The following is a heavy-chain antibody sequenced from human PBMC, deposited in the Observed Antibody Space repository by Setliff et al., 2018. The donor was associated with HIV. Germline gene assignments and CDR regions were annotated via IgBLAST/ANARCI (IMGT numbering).Heavy chain of an antibody. D-gene: IGHD6-13*01. Sequence: GGSLGLSCAASGFTFSSYTMNWVRQAPGKGLEWVSSISSSSSTIYYADSVKGRFTISRDNAKNSLYLQMNSLRAEDTAVYYCARSRAAGFDYWGQGTLVTVSS. CDR2: ISSSSSTI. J-gene: IGHJ4*02. CDR3: ARSRAAGFDY. CDR1: GFTFSSYT. V-gene: IGHV3-48*01.